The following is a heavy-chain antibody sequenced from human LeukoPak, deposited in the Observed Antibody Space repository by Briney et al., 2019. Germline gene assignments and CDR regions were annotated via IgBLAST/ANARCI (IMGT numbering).Heavy chain of an antibody. J-gene: IGHJ5*02. CDR2: IYTSGST. CDR3: ARGVRSGYLFDP. CDR1: GGSIISYY. V-gene: IGHV4-4*07. D-gene: IGHD3-22*01. Sequence: SETLSLTCTVAGGSIISYYWGWIRQPAGKCLEWIGRIYTSGSTNYNPSLKGRVTMSVDTSKNQFSLKLSSVTAADTAVYYCARGVRSGYLFDPWGQGTLVTVSS.